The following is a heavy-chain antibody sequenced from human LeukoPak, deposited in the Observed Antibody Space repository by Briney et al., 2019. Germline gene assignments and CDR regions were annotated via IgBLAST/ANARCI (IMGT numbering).Heavy chain of an antibody. CDR1: SGSFSGYY. CDR3: GLSTTTVTTRTIDH. Sequence: SETLSLTCAVYSGSFSGYYWTWIRQPPGKGLEWIGEINHRGNSKYKPSLESRVTMSVDTSKSQFSLKLDSVTAADTAVYYCGLSTTTVTTRTIDHWGQGTLVTVSS. J-gene: IGHJ5*02. D-gene: IGHD4-17*01. CDR2: INHRGNS. V-gene: IGHV4-34*01.